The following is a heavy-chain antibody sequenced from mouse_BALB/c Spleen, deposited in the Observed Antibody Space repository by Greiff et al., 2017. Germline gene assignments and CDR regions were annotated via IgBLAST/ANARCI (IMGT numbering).Heavy chain of an antibody. J-gene: IGHJ2*01. D-gene: IGHD4-1*01. V-gene: IGHV1S56*01. CDR3: ARGRWDYYFDY. CDR2: IYPGNVNT. CDR1: GYTFTSYY. Sequence: QVQLKQSGPELVKPGASVRISCKASGYTFTSYYIHWVKQRPGQGLEWIGWIYPGNVNTKYNEKFKGKATLTADKSSSTAYMQLSSLTSEDSAVYFCARGRWDYYFDYWGQGTTLTVAS.